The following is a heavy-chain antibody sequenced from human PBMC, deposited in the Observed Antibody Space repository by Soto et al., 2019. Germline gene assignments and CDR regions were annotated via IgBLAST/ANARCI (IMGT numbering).Heavy chain of an antibody. J-gene: IGHJ3*02. CDR1: GFTFSSYA. CDR2: ISYDGSNK. CDR3: ARDPTRYSSSSQAAFVI. V-gene: IGHV3-30-3*01. Sequence: GGSLRLSCAASGFTFSSYAMHWVRQAPGKGLEWVAVISYDGSNKYYADSVKGRFTISRDNSKNTLYLQMNSLRAEDTAVYYCARDPTRYSSSSQAAFVIWGQGTMVTASS. D-gene: IGHD6-6*01.